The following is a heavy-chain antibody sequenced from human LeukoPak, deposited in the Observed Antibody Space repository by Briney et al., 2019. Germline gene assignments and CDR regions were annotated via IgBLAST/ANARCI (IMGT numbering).Heavy chain of an antibody. CDR2: IYYTGST. D-gene: IGHD3-10*01. Sequence: SETLSLTCTVSSGSISTSNYYWSWVRQPPGKGLEWIGYIYYTGSTNYNPSLKSRVTMSVDTSKNQFSLKLSSVTAADTAVYYCARRMGSGSYYSFDYWGQGTLVTVSS. CDR3: ARRMGSGSYYSFDY. CDR1: SGSISTSNYY. V-gene: IGHV4-61*01. J-gene: IGHJ4*02.